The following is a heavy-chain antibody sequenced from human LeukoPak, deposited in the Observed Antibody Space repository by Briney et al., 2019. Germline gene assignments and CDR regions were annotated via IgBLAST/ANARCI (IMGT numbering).Heavy chain of an antibody. J-gene: IGHJ4*02. V-gene: IGHV4-34*01. CDR1: GGSFSGYH. CDR2: INHNGNT. Sequence: SETLSLTCAVYGGSFSGYHWNWIRQAPGKGLEWIGEINHNGNTNYSPSLKGRVTISVDTSKNQFSLKLNSVTAADTAVYYCTRRSYDSGSYYDGWYFDYWGQGTLVTVSS. D-gene: IGHD3-10*01. CDR3: TRRSYDSGSYYDGWYFDY.